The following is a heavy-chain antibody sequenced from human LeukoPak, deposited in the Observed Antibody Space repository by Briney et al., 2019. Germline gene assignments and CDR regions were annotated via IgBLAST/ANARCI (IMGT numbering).Heavy chain of an antibody. D-gene: IGHD2-21*01. CDR2: ISDSGNT. CDR1: GFTFSTFG. CDR3: AKAPVTTCRGAYCYPFDY. V-gene: IGHV3-23*01. J-gene: IGHJ4*02. Sequence: GGSLRLSCAASGFTFSTFGMSWVRQAPGKGLEWVSAISDSGNTYHADSVKGRFTISRDSSKNTLFLQMNRLRPEDAAVYYCAKAPVTTCRGAYCYPFDYWGQGTLVTVSS.